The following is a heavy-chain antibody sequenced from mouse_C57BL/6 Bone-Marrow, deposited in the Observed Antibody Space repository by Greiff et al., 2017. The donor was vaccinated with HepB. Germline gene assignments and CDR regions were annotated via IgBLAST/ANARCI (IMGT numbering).Heavy chain of an antibody. D-gene: IGHD1-1*01. V-gene: IGHV5-17*01. J-gene: IGHJ4*01. Sequence: EVNVVESGGGLVKPGGSLKLSCAASGFTFSDYGMHWVRQAPEKGLEWVAYISSGSSTIYYADTVKGRFTISRDNAKNTLFLQMTSLRSEDTAMYYCARTTVRGVYAMDYWGQGTSVTVSS. CDR3: ARTTVRGVYAMDY. CDR1: GFTFSDYG. CDR2: ISSGSSTI.